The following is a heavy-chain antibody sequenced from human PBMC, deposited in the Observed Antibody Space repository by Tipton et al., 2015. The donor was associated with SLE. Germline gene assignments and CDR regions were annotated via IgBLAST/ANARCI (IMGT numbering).Heavy chain of an antibody. J-gene: IGHJ4*02. D-gene: IGHD7-27*01. CDR3: ARGGLGSDLRGSIYFGS. Sequence: TLSLTCTVSGYSISSGYYWGWIRQPPGKGLEWIGGIYHSGGTFYNPSLKSRVTISVDTSKNQFSLKLNSVTAADTAVYYCARGGLGSDLRGSIYFGSWGQGTLVTVSS. CDR1: GYSISSGYY. CDR2: IYHSGGT. V-gene: IGHV4-38-2*02.